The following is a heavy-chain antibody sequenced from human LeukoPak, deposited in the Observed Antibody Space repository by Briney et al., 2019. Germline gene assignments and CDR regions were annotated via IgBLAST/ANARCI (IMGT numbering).Heavy chain of an antibody. CDR3: ARTYYYDSSGYYYPYYYYGMDV. CDR2: IYYSGST. Sequence: SETLSLTCTVSGGSISSSSYYWGWIRQPPGKGLEWIVSIYYSGSTYYNPSLKSRVTISVHTSKNQFSLKLSSVTAADTAVYYCARTYYYDSSGYYYPYYYYGMDVWGQGTTVTVSS. J-gene: IGHJ6*02. CDR1: GGSISSSSYY. V-gene: IGHV4-39*01. D-gene: IGHD3-22*01.